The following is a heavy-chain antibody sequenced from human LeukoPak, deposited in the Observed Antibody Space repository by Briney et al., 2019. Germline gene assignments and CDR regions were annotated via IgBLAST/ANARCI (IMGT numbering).Heavy chain of an antibody. J-gene: IGHJ6*02. CDR2: IYSVGNT. V-gene: IGHV3-53*04. CDR1: GFTVSSNY. Sequence: GGSLRLSCAASGFTVSSNYMSWVRQAPGKGLEWVSVIYSVGNTYYADSVKGRFTISRHNSKNTLYLQMNSLRAEDTAVYYCARDSNLGYCYGMDVWGQGTTVTVSS. CDR3: ARDSNLGYCYGMDV.